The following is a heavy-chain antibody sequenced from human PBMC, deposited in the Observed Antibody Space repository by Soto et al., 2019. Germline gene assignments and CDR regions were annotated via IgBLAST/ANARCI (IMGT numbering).Heavy chain of an antibody. CDR1: GGSISSSSYY. CDR3: ASFTPGYSGYDLGHY. J-gene: IGHJ4*02. D-gene: IGHD5-12*01. Sequence: PSETMSLTCTVSGGSISSSSYYWGWIRQPPGKGLEWIGSIYYSGSTYYNPSLKSRVTISVDTSKNQFSLKLSSVTAADTAVYYCASFTPGYSGYDLGHYWGQGTLVTVSS. CDR2: IYYSGST. V-gene: IGHV4-39*01.